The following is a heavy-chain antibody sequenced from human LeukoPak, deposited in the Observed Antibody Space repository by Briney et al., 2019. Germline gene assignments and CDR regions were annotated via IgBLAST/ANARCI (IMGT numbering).Heavy chain of an antibody. Sequence: PGGSLRLSCAASGFSFGDYAMHWVRQAPGKGLEWVSGITWNSDIKAYADAVKGRFTVSRDNAKNSLYLQMNSLRSDDTALYYCAKGHYTDVWGKGTMVTVSS. V-gene: IGHV3-9*01. CDR3: AKGHYTDV. CDR1: GFSFGDYA. J-gene: IGHJ6*03. CDR2: ITWNSDIK.